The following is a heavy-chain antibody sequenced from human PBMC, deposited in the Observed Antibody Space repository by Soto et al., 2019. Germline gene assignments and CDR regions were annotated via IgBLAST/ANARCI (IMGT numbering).Heavy chain of an antibody. CDR2: IYYNVNT. CDR3: ARARLRAVYAFDF. D-gene: IGHD4-17*01. Sequence: QVQLQESGPGLVKPSQTLSLTCTLSGVSITSGAYYWTWVRQHPGKGLEWIGYIYYNVNTYFSPSLKRRLTISIDTSKNQFSLKLSSVTAADTAMYYCARARLRAVYAFDFWGQGTMVTVSS. J-gene: IGHJ3*01. V-gene: IGHV4-31*03. CDR1: GVSITSGAYY.